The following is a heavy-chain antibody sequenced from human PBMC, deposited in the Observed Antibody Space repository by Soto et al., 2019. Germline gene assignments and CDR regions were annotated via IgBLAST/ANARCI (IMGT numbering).Heavy chain of an antibody. CDR2: IYPGDSDS. Sequence: PGESLKISCKGSGFTCTSYWIAWVRQMPGKGLEWMGIIYPGDSDSSYSPSFQGQVTISADKSINTAYLHWSSLKASDTAIYYCAKHEGYCSTTTCSNFDYWGQGTLVTVSS. J-gene: IGHJ4*02. V-gene: IGHV5-51*01. CDR1: GFTCTSYW. CDR3: AKHEGYCSTTTCSNFDY. D-gene: IGHD2-2*01.